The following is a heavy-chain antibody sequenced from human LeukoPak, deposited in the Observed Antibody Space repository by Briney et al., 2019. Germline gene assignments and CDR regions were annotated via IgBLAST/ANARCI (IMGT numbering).Heavy chain of an antibody. Sequence: GGSLRLSCAASGFTFSSYAMSWVRQAPGKGREGVSAISGSGGSTYYADSVKGRFTISRDNSKNTLYLQMNSLRAEDTAVYYWAKGEMAPYYYMDVWGKGTTVTVSS. CDR1: GFTFSSYA. J-gene: IGHJ6*03. CDR3: AKGEMAPYYYMDV. CDR2: ISGSGGST. V-gene: IGHV3-23*01. D-gene: IGHD5-24*01.